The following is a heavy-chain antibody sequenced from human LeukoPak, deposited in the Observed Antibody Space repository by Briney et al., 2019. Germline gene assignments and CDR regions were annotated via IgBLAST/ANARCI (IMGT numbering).Heavy chain of an antibody. CDR3: AKDRLQLPY. V-gene: IGHV3-23*01. J-gene: IGHJ4*02. CDR2: ISSSGGGT. Sequence: GGSLRLSCAASGFTFSSYGMSWVRQAPGKGLEWVSAISSSGGGTYYTDSVKGRFTISRDSSKNTLYLQMNSLRADDTAVYYCAKDRLQLPYWGQGTLVTVSS. CDR1: GFTFSSYG. D-gene: IGHD5-24*01.